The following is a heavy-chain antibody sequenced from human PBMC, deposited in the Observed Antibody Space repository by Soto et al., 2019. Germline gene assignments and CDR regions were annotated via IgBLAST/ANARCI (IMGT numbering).Heavy chain of an antibody. D-gene: IGHD1-26*01. CDR1: GFTFSSYA. Sequence: EVQLLESGGGLVQPGGSLRLSCAASGFTFSSYAMRWVRQAPGKGLEWVSAISGSGGSTYYADSVKGRFTISRDNAKNTLYRQMNSLRAEDTAVYYCARRGSGIYYDYWGQGTLVTVSS. J-gene: IGHJ4*02. V-gene: IGHV3-23*01. CDR2: ISGSGGST. CDR3: ARRGSGIYYDY.